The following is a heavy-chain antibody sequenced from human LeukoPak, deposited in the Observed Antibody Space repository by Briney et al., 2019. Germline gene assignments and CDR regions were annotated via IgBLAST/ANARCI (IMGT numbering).Heavy chain of an antibody. CDR1: GGSISSNHW. CDR3: AREAGSGDGDFQH. J-gene: IGHJ1*01. V-gene: IGHV4-4*02. D-gene: IGHD2-21*01. CDR2: IYHSGST. Sequence: PSETLSLTCAVSGGSISSNHWWTWVRQPPGKGLEWIGEIYHSGSTHQNPSLKRRLTISVDKSKNQFSLKLSSVTAADTAVYYCAREAGSGDGDFQHWGLGTLVTVSS.